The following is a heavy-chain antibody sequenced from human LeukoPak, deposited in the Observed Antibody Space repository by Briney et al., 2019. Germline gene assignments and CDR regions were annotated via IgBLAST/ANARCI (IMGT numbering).Heavy chain of an antibody. CDR3: ARPLGYCSSTSCYTRDY. V-gene: IGHV3-7*01. Sequence: QAGGSLRLSCAASGFTFSSYWMSWVRQAPGKGLEWVANIKQDGSEKYYVDSVKGRFTISRDNAKNSLYLQMNSLRAEDTAVYYCARPLGYCSSTSCYTRDYWGQGTLVTVSS. D-gene: IGHD2-2*02. J-gene: IGHJ4*02. CDR2: IKQDGSEK. CDR1: GFTFSSYW.